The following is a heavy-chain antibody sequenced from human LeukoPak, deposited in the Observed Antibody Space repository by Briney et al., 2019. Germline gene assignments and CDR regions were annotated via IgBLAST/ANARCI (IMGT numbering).Heavy chain of an antibody. CDR1: GDSVSSNSAA. Sequence: SQTLSLTCAISGDSVSSNSAAWNWTRQSPSRGLEWLGRTYYRSKWYNDYAVSVKSRITINPDTSKNQFSLQLNSVTPEDTAVYYCARDLEQEEPSYYYYGMDVWGQGTTVTVSS. CDR3: ARDLEQEEPSYYYYGMDV. V-gene: IGHV6-1*01. D-gene: IGHD1-14*01. J-gene: IGHJ6*02. CDR2: TYYRSKWYN.